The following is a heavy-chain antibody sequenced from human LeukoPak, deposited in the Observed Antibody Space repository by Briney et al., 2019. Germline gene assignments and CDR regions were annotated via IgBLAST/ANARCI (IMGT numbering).Heavy chain of an antibody. CDR1: GYTFTGYY. J-gene: IGHJ4*02. CDR3: ARGDFGSGSPFDY. CDR2: INPNSGGT. V-gene: IGHV1-2*02. D-gene: IGHD3-10*01. Sequence: ASVKVSCKASGYTFTGYYMHWVRQAPGQGLEWMGWINPNSGGTNYAQKFQGRVTKTRDTSISTAYMELSRLRSYDTAVYYCARGDFGSGSPFDYWGQGTLVTVSS.